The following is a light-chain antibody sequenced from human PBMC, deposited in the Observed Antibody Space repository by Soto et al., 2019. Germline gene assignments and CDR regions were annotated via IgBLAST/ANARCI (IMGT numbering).Light chain of an antibody. CDR1: QSVSSSY. CDR3: QQYGSSRT. Sequence: EIVLTQSPGTLSLSPGERATLSCRVSQSVSSSYLAWYQQKPGQAPRLLIYGASNRATGIPDRFSGSGSGTDFTLTISRLEPEDFAVYYCQQYGSSRTFGPGTKVDIK. J-gene: IGKJ3*01. V-gene: IGKV3-20*01. CDR2: GAS.